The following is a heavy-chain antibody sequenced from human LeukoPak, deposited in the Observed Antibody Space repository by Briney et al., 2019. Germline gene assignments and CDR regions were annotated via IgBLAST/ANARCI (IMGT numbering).Heavy chain of an antibody. D-gene: IGHD5-18*01. Sequence: SQTLSLTCATSGDSVSSNSAAWIWIRQSPSRGLEWLGRTYYRSTWYNDYAVSVKSRITINPDTSKNQFSPQLNSVTPEDTAIYYCARAYNYGFDYWGQGTLVTVSS. CDR2: TYYRSTWYN. V-gene: IGHV6-1*01. CDR1: GDSVSSNSAA. CDR3: ARAYNYGFDY. J-gene: IGHJ4*02.